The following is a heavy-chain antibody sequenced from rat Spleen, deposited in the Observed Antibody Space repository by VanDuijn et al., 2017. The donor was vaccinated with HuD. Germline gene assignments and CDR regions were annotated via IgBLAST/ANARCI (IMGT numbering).Heavy chain of an antibody. CDR2: ISNDGGST. CDR3: TTELGAY. J-gene: IGHJ2*01. Sequence: EVQLVESGGGLVQPGRSLKLSCAASGLTFSNYGMAWVRQAPRKGLEWVAYISNDGGSTYYRDTVKGRFTIPRDNAKSTLYLQMDSLRSGDTATYYCTTELGAYWGQGVMVTVSS. CDR1: GLTFSNYG. D-gene: IGHD5-1*01. V-gene: IGHV5-27*01.